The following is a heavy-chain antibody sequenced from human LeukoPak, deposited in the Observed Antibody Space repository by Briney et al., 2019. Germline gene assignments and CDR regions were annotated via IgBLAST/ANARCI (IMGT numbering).Heavy chain of an antibody. CDR3: ARDRLNRDNWFDP. V-gene: IGHV3-69-1*01. CDR2: MTSSSTI. CDR1: GFTFSSYS. J-gene: IGHJ5*02. Sequence: GGSLRLSCAASGFTFSSYSMNWVRQAPGKGLEWVATMTSSSTIYYADSVKGRFTISRDNAKNSLYLQMNSLRAEDTAVYYCARDRLNRDNWFDPWGQGTLVTVSS. D-gene: IGHD1/OR15-1a*01.